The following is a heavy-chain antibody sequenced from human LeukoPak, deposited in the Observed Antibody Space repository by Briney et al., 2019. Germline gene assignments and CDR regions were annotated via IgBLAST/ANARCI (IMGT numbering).Heavy chain of an antibody. D-gene: IGHD3-3*01. CDR1: GGSFSGYY. CDR2: INHSGST. J-gene: IGHJ4*02. V-gene: IGHV4-34*01. CDR3: ARIPIRFLEYFDY. Sequence: MASETLSLTCAVYGGSFSGYYWSWIRQPPGKGLEWIGEINHSGSTNYNPSLKSRVTISVDTSKNQFSLKLSSVTAADTAVYYCARIPIRFLEYFDYWGQGTLVTVSS.